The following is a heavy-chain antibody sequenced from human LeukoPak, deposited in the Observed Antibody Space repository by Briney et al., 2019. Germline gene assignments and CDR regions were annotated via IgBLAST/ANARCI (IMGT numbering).Heavy chain of an antibody. CDR2: ISSSSSTK. V-gene: IGHV3-48*04. D-gene: IGHD1-26*01. CDR1: GFTFSSYS. J-gene: IGHJ4*02. CDR3: ARDPSKWKLPVDN. Sequence: GGSLRLPCAASGFTFSSYSMNWVRQAPGKGLEWVACISSSSSTKYYADPVKGRFTISKSNAKNSLLLQMKSLGAEDPAVYYFARDPSKWKLPVDNWGQGTLVTVSS.